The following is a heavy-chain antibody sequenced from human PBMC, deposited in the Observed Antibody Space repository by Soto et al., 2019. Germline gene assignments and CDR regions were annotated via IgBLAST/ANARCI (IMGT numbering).Heavy chain of an antibody. V-gene: IGHV3-23*01. CDR3: AKALDYTCHWALDY. CDR1: GFTFSRYA. CDR2: ISGSSANT. D-gene: IGHD4-4*01. Sequence: GGSLRLSCAASGFTFSRYAMSWVRQAPGKGLEWVSTISGSSANTYSADSVRGRFSISRDNSKNTLYLQMNSLRGEDTAIYYCAKALDYTCHWALDYWGQGTLVTVSS. J-gene: IGHJ4*02.